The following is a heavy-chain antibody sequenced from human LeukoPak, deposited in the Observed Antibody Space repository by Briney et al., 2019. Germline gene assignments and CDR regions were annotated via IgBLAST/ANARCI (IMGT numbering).Heavy chain of an antibody. CDR2: ISSSSSYI. Sequence: GGSLRLSCAASGFTFSSYSMNWVRQAPGKGLEWVSSISSSSSYIYYADSVKGRFTISRDNSKNTLYLQMNSLRAEDTAVYYCAKDARRTFGLSSGSYRGSYYFDYWGQGTLVTVSS. CDR1: GFTFSSYS. V-gene: IGHV3-21*01. J-gene: IGHJ4*02. CDR3: AKDARRTFGLSSGSYRGSYYFDY. D-gene: IGHD6-19*01.